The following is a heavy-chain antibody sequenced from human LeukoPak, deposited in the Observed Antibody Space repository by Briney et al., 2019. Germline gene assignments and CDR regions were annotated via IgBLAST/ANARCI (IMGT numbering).Heavy chain of an antibody. V-gene: IGHV1-2*02. J-gene: IGHJ5*01. D-gene: IGHD1-26*01. CDR2: VNPNSGDT. CDR3: ARASGSYWWFDS. Sequence: ASVKVSCKAPGYTFTGYYPHWVRQAPGQGLEWMGCVNPNSGDTNYQGSVTMTRDTSISTVYMELSRLRSDDTAVYYCARASGSYWWFDSWGQGTLVTVSS. CDR1: GYTFTGYY.